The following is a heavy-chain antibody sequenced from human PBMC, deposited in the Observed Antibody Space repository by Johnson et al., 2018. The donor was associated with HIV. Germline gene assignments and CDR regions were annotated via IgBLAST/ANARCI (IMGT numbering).Heavy chain of an antibody. V-gene: IGHV3-30*18. Sequence: QVRLVESGGGVVQPGGSQRLSCAASGFTFSSYGMHWVRQAPGKGLEWVALISYDGNNKYYVDSVKGRFTISRDNSKNTLYLQMNSLRAEDTAVYYCAKIIGYSSGLEIWGQGTMVTVSS. CDR1: GFTFSSYG. CDR2: ISYDGNNK. J-gene: IGHJ3*02. D-gene: IGHD6-19*01. CDR3: AKIIGYSSGLEI.